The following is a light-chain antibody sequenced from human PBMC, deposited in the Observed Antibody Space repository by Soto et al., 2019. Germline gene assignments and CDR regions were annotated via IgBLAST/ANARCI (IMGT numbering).Light chain of an antibody. Sequence: EIVLTQSPATLPLSPGERATLSCRASQSVSSYLAWYQQKPGQAPRLLIYDASNRATGIPARFSGSGSGTDFTLTISSLEPKDFAVYYCQQRSNWPPYTFGQGTKLEIK. J-gene: IGKJ2*01. CDR1: QSVSSY. CDR2: DAS. V-gene: IGKV3-11*01. CDR3: QQRSNWPPYT.